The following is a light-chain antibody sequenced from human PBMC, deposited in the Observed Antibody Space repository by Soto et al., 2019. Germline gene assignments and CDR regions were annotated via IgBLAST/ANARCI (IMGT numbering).Light chain of an antibody. CDR1: QSISSW. CDR3: QQYNIYSPT. J-gene: IGKJ1*01. CDR2: KAS. V-gene: IGKV1-5*03. Sequence: DIQMTQSPSTLSASVGDRVTITCRASQSISSWLAWYQQKPGKAPKLLIYKASSLESGVPSRFSGSGSGTEFTLTISSLQPDDFATYYCQQYNIYSPTFGQGTKV.